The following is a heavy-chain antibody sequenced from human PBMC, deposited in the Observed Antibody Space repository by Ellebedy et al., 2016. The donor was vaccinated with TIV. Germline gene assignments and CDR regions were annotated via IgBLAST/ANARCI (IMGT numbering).Heavy chain of an antibody. V-gene: IGHV1-2*02. CDR2: INPNSGGT. CDR3: ATTIVGATTLGY. CDR1: GYTFTGYY. J-gene: IGHJ4*02. Sequence: AASVKVSCKASGYTFTGYYMHWVRQAPGQGLEWMGCINPNSGGTNYAQKFQGRVTMTRDTSISTACMELSRLRSDDTAVYYCATTIVGATTLGYWGQGTLVTVSS. D-gene: IGHD1-26*01.